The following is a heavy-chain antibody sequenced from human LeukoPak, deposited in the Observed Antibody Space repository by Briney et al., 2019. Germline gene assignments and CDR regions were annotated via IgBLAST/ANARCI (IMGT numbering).Heavy chain of an antibody. J-gene: IGHJ4*02. V-gene: IGHV4-4*07. D-gene: IGHD2-21*02. Sequence: SETLSLTCTVSGGSISSYYWSWIRQPAGKGLEWIGRIYTSGSTNYNPSLKSRVTMSVDTSKNQFSLKLSSVTAADTAVYYCASRKTVVTAIGGDYWGQGTLVTVSS. CDR2: IYTSGST. CDR3: ASRKTVVTAIGGDY. CDR1: GGSISSYY.